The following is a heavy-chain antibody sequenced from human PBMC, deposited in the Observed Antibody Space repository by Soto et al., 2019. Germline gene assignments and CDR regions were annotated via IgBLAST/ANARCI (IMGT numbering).Heavy chain of an antibody. V-gene: IGHV3-21*01. CDR2: ISPSGSYM. CDR1: GFFFNTYS. D-gene: IGHD3-3*01. Sequence: EMQLVESGGGLVKPGGSLSLSCAASGFFFNTYSMDWVRQAPGKGLEWVASISPSGSYMYYGDSLKGRFTVSRDNAKNSLYLQMDSLRADDTAIYYCARFGLVTFDCWGQGTLVTVSS. J-gene: IGHJ4*02. CDR3: ARFGLVTFDC.